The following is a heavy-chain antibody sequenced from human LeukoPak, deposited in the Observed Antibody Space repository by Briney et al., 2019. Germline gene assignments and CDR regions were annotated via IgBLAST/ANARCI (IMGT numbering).Heavy chain of an antibody. J-gene: IGHJ4*02. CDR3: ARMGGYNGYYFDY. CDR2: IYYSGST. Sequence: SETLSLTCTVSGGSISIYYWSWIRQPPGKGLEWIGYIYYSGSTNYNPSLKSRATISVDTSKNQFSLKLSSVTAADTAVYYCARMGGYNGYYFDYRGQGTLVTVSS. D-gene: IGHD5-24*01. V-gene: IGHV4-59*08. CDR1: GGSISIYY.